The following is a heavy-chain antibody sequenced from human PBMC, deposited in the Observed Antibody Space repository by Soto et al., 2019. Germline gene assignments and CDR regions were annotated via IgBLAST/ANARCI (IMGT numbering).Heavy chain of an antibody. CDR1: GFTFSSYA. Sequence: GGSLRLSCAASGFTFSSYAMHWVRQAPGKGLEWVAVISYDGSNKYYADSVKGRFTISRDNSKNTLYLQMNSLRAEDTAVYYCARALVTYYYDSSGYYPGAFDIWGQGTMVTVSS. D-gene: IGHD3-22*01. V-gene: IGHV3-30-3*01. CDR3: ARALVTYYYDSSGYYPGAFDI. J-gene: IGHJ3*02. CDR2: ISYDGSNK.